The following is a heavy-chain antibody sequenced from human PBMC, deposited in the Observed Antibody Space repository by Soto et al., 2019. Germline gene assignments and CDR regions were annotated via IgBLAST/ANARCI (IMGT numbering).Heavy chain of an antibody. CDR2: IYSGGDT. V-gene: IGHV4-30-4*01. J-gene: IGHJ4*02. Sequence: TSETLPLTCTVSGASIGSETYYWTWIRQTPDRGLEWLGYIYSGGDTYYNPSLKSRLKLSIDTSRNQFSLRLTSVTATDTAVYYCSRSTGRFWGQGTLVTVSS. CDR3: SRSTGRF. CDR1: GASIGSETYY.